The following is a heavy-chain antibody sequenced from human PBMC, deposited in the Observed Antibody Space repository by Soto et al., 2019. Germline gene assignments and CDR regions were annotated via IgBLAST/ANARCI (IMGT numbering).Heavy chain of an antibody. CDR2: IYYSGST. J-gene: IGHJ3*02. CDR1: GGSISSGGYY. CDR3: ARGTYYDYVWGSYRPVPDAFDI. Sequence: QVQLQESGPGLVKPSQTLSLTCTVSGGSISSGGYYWSWIRQHPGMGLEWIGYIYYSGSTYYNPSLKSRVTISVDTSKNQFALKLSSVTAADTAVYYCARGTYYDYVWGSYRPVPDAFDIWGQGTMVTVSS. V-gene: IGHV4-31*03. D-gene: IGHD3-16*02.